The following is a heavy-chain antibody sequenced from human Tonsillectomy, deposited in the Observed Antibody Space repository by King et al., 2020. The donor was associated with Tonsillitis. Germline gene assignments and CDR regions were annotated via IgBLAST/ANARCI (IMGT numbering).Heavy chain of an antibody. J-gene: IGHJ3*02. V-gene: IGHV3-33*05. CDR3: ASDWGGTNPLDVFDM. CDR2: ISDDGTNK. CDR1: GFTFSSYG. D-gene: IGHD2-8*01. Sequence: VQLVESGGGVVQPGRSLRLSCATSGFTFSSYGMHWVRQAPGKGLEWVAVISDDGTNKFYADPVKGRFTISRDNSENTLYLQINSLRAEDTALYYCASDWGGTNPLDVFDMWGQGTLVTVSS.